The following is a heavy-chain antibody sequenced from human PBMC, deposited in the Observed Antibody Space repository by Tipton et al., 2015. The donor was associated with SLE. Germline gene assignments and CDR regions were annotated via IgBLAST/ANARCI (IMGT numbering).Heavy chain of an antibody. D-gene: IGHD4/OR15-4a*01. CDR1: GGSFSGYY. V-gene: IGHV4-34*01. CDR2: INHSGST. J-gene: IGHJ4*02. CDR3: ASYGAKSFDY. Sequence: SLRLSCAVYGGSFSGYYWSWIRQPPGKGLEWIGEINHSGSTNYNPSLKSRVTISVDTSKNQFSLKLSSVTAADTAVYYCASYGAKSFDYWGQGTLVTVSS.